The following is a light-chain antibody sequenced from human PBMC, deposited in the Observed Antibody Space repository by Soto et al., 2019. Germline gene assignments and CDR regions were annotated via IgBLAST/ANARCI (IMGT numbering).Light chain of an antibody. Sequence: EIVLTQSPGTLSLSPGERATLSCRASQSVSSSYIAWYQQKRGQAPRLLIHGASSRATGIPDRFSGSGSGADFTITISRLEHEDFAVYYCQENGSSRTFGQGTKVEVK. CDR1: QSVSSSY. CDR3: QENGSSRT. CDR2: GAS. V-gene: IGKV3-20*01. J-gene: IGKJ1*01.